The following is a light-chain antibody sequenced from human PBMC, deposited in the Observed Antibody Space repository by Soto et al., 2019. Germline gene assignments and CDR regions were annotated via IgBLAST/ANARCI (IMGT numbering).Light chain of an antibody. CDR3: QSSDSSLSGGV. J-gene: IGLJ3*02. CDR2: GNS. CDR1: SSNIGAGYD. Sequence: QSVMTQPPSVSGAPGQRVTISCTGSSSNIGAGYDVHWYQQLPGTAPKLLIYGNSNRPSGVPDRFSGSKSGTSASLAITGVRAEDEADYYCQSSDSSLSGGVFGGGTKLTVL. V-gene: IGLV1-40*01.